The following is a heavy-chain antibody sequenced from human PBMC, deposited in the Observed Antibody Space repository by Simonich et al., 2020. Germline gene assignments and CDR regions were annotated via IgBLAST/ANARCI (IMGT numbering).Heavy chain of an antibody. J-gene: IGHJ4*02. D-gene: IGHD6-6*01. V-gene: IGHV4-59*08. CDR2: IYYGWST. CDR1: GGSISSYY. CDR3: ARQEYSSSSFDY. Sequence: QVQLQESGPGLVKPSETLSLTCTVSGGSISSYYWSWIRQPPGKGLEWIGYIYYGWSTNSNPTLKGRVTISVDTSKNQFSLKLSSVTAADTAVYYCARQEYSSSSFDYWGQGTLVTVSS.